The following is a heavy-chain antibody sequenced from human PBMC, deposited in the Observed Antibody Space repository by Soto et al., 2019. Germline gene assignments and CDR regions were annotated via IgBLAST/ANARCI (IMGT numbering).Heavy chain of an antibody. CDR2: IYPGDSDT. D-gene: IGHD5-18*01. V-gene: IGHV5-51*01. CDR1: GYSFTSHW. CDR3: ARQRYGGKYYYGMDV. Sequence: EVQLVQSGAEVKKPGESLKISCKGSGYSFTSHWIGWARQMPGKGLEWMGIIYPGDSDTRYSPSFQGQVTISADKSISTAYVQWSSLKASDTAMYYCARQRYGGKYYYGMDVWGQGTTVTVSS. J-gene: IGHJ6*02.